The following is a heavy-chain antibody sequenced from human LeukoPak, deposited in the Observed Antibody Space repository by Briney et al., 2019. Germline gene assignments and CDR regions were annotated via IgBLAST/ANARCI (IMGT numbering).Heavy chain of an antibody. Sequence: PSETLSLTCSVSGGSISSSIYYWGWIRQPPGKGLEWIGSIYYSGSTYYNPSLKSRVTISVDTSKNQFSLKLRSVTAADTAVYYCARGPSFWSGYFDYWGQGTLVTVSS. J-gene: IGHJ4*02. CDR3: ARGPSFWSGYFDY. CDR2: IYYSGST. D-gene: IGHD3-3*01. CDR1: GGSISSSIYY. V-gene: IGHV4-39*01.